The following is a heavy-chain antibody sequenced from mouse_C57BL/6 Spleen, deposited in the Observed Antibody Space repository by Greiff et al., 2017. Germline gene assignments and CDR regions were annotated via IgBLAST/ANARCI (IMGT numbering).Heavy chain of an antibody. CDR3: ARGGYYRVYYAMDY. V-gene: IGHV5-17*01. J-gene: IGHJ4*01. CDR1: GFTFSDYG. D-gene: IGHD2-3*01. Sequence: EVKVEESGGGLVKPGGSLKLSCAASGFTFSDYGMHWVRQAPEKGLEWVAYISSGSSTIYYADTVKGRFTISRDNAKNTLFLQMTSLRSEDTAMYYCARGGYYRVYYAMDYWGQGTSVTVSS. CDR2: ISSGSSTI.